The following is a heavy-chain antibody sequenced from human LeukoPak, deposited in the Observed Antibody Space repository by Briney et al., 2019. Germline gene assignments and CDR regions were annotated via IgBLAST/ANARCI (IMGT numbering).Heavy chain of an antibody. V-gene: IGHV4-38-2*02. Sequence: SETLSLTCTVSGYSISSGYYWGCIRQPPGKGLEWIGTIYHSGSTYYNPSLKSRVTISVDTSKNQFSLKLSSVTAADTAVYYCARHGSSSWYDFDLWGRGTLVTVSS. CDR1: GYSISSGYY. D-gene: IGHD6-13*01. J-gene: IGHJ2*01. CDR3: ARHGSSSWYDFDL. CDR2: IYHSGST.